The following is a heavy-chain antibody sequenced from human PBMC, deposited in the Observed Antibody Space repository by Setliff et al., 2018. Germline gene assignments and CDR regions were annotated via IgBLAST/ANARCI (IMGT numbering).Heavy chain of an antibody. D-gene: IGHD3-22*01. CDR3: ARINFYVSSGHYYAPDY. CDR2: INNYNFNT. Sequence: ASVKVSCKSSGFTFTDYGITWVRQVPGQGLEWMGWINNYNFNTQYAQKFQGRVTVTTDTSTTTAYMELRSLRADDTAVYYCARINFYVSSGHYYAPDYWGQGTPVTVSS. J-gene: IGHJ4*02. CDR1: GFTFTDYG. V-gene: IGHV1-18*01.